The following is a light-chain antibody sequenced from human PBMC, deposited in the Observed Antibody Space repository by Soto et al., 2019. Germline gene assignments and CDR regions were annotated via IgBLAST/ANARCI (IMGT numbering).Light chain of an antibody. Sequence: EIVLTHSPGTLSLSPGERATLSCRASQSVTNNYLAWYQQKPGQAPRLVIYGAATRATGIPDRFSASGSGTDFTLTIKIQEPEDFAVYSCQKNSESPLTFGQGAKVDIK. J-gene: IGKJ1*01. CDR1: QSVTNNY. V-gene: IGKV3-20*01. CDR3: QKNSESPLT. CDR2: GAA.